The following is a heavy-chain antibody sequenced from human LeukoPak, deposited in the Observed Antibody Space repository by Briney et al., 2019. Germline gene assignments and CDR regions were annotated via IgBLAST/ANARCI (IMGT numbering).Heavy chain of an antibody. V-gene: IGHV1-46*01. Sequence: ASVKVSCKASGYTFTSYYIHWVRQAPGQGLEWMGIINPIGGTTDYAQKFQGRVTMTRDTSTSTVYMELSSLRSEDTAVYYCATVSVRGFDYWGQGTLVTVSS. CDR1: GYTFTSYY. CDR2: INPIGGTT. D-gene: IGHD3-10*01. J-gene: IGHJ4*02. CDR3: ATVSVRGFDY.